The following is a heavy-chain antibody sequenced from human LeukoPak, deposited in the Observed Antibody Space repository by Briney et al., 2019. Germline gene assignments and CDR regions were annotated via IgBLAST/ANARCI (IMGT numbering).Heavy chain of an antibody. V-gene: IGHV3-7*01. CDR2: IKQDGSEK. CDR3: ARDRSYDYVWGSYRTFDY. CDR1: GFTFSSYW. J-gene: IGHJ4*02. D-gene: IGHD3-16*02. Sequence: PGGSLRLSCAASGFTFSSYWMSWVRQAPGKGLEWVANIKQDGSEKYVDSVTGRFTISRDNAKNSLYLQMNSLRAEDTAVYYCARDRSYDYVWGSYRTFDYWGQGTLVTVSS.